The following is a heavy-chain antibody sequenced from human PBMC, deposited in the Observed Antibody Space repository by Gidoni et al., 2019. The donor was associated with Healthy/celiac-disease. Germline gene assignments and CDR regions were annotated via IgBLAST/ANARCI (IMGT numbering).Heavy chain of an antibody. V-gene: IGHV4-39*01. D-gene: IGHD3-16*01. CDR3: ARRPRRGGVDY. Sequence: QLQLQESGPGLVKPAEPLSLTCTVAGCSISSIIYYWGWIRQPPGKGLEWMGSIDYSGSTSYNPSLKSRVTISVDTSKNQFSLKLSSVTAADTAVYYCARRPRRGGVDYWGQGTLVTVSS. CDR2: IDYSGST. J-gene: IGHJ4*02. CDR1: GCSISSIIYY.